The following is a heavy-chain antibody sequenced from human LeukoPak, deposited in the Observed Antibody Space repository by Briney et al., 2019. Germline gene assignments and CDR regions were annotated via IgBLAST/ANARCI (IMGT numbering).Heavy chain of an antibody. CDR3: ARGSCSSGYYCPQYFDY. CDR2: IIPIFGTT. CDR1: GGTFSNYA. Sequence: SVKVSCKASGGTFSNYAISWVRQAPGQGLEWMGEIIPIFGTTHYAQKFQGRVTIIADESTTTAYMELSSLRSEDTAVYYCARGSCSSGYYCPQYFDYWGQGTLVTVSS. V-gene: IGHV1-69*01. J-gene: IGHJ4*02. D-gene: IGHD3-22*01.